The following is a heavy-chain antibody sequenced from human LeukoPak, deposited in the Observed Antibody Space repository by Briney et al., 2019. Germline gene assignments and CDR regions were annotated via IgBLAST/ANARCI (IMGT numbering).Heavy chain of an antibody. V-gene: IGHV3-21*01. CDR1: GFTFTNYV. D-gene: IGHD6-13*01. CDR3: AREITAAGNYFDY. CDR2: ITTDGATT. J-gene: IGHJ4*02. Sequence: AGGSLRLSCAASGFTFTNYVMNWVRQAPGKGLEWVSAITTDGATTYYADSVKGRFAISRDNAQNSLYLQMNSLRAEDTALYYCAREITAAGNYFDYWGQGTLVTVSS.